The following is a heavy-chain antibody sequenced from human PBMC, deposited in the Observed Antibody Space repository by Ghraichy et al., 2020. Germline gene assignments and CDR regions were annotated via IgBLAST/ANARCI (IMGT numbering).Heavy chain of an antibody. J-gene: IGHJ6*02. V-gene: IGHV4-59*01. CDR2: IYYSGST. D-gene: IGHD1-14*01. CDR3: ATLWPDEYYYYGMDV. Sequence: SETLSLTCTVSGGSISSYYWSWIRQPPGKGLEWIGYIYYSGSTNYNPSLKSRVTISVDTSKNQFSLKLSSVTAADTAVYYCATLWPDEYYYYGMDVWGQGTRVTVSS. CDR1: GGSISSYY.